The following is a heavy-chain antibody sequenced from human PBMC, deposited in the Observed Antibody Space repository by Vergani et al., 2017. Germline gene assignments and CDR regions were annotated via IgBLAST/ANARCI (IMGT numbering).Heavy chain of an antibody. V-gene: IGHV4-34*01. Sequence: QVQLQEWGAGLLKTSETLSLTCGVSGGSFSDYYWSWIRQAPGMGLEWIGEVNHGGSTNYNPSLKSRVSISVDTSKSQFSLQLTSVTAADSALYFCASIARAPTRRNPPPDYGGQGILVTVSS. D-gene: IGHD3-16*02. J-gene: IGHJ4*02. CDR2: VNHGGST. CDR3: ASIARAPTRRNPPPDY. CDR1: GGSFSDYY.